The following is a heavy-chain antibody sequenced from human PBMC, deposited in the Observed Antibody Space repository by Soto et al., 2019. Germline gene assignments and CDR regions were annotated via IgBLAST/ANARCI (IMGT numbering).Heavy chain of an antibody. Sequence: QVQLQESGPGLVKPSQTLSLTCTVSGGSISSGCYYWIWIRQHPGQGLEWIGYIYYSGSTYYNPSLKSRVTISVDTSKNQFSLKLSSVTAADTAVYYCARWGVRHPSFYCGQGTLVAVST. CDR2: IYYSGST. CDR3: ARWGVRHPSFY. J-gene: IGHJ4*02. V-gene: IGHV4-31*03. CDR1: GGSISSGCYY. D-gene: IGHD3-10*01.